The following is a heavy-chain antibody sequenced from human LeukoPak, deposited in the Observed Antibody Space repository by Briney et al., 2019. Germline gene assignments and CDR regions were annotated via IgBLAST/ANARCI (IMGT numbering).Heavy chain of an antibody. CDR1: GGTFSSYA. J-gene: IGHJ4*02. CDR3: ARELTMIVAVTPYYFDY. Sequence: ASVKVSCKASGGTFSSYAISWVRQAPGQGLEWMGRIIPILGMANYAQKFQGRVTITADKSTSTAYMELSSLRSEDTAVYYCARELTMIVAVTPYYFDYWGQGTLVTVSS. D-gene: IGHD3-22*01. CDR2: IIPILGMA. V-gene: IGHV1-69*04.